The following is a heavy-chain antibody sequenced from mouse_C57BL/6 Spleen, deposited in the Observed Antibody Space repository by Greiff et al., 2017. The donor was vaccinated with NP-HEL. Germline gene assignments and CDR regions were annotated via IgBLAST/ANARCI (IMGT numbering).Heavy chain of an antibody. CDR1: GYTFTSYW. J-gene: IGHJ1*03. V-gene: IGHV1-50*01. CDR3: ARGGDHSYWYFDV. CDR2: IDPSDSYT. D-gene: IGHD2-13*01. Sequence: QVQLQQPGAELVKPGASVKLSCKASGYTFTSYWMQWVKQRPGQGLEWIGEIDPSDSYTNYNQKFKGKATLTVDTSSSTAYMQLSSLTSEDSAVYYCARGGDHSYWYFDVWGTGTTVTVSS.